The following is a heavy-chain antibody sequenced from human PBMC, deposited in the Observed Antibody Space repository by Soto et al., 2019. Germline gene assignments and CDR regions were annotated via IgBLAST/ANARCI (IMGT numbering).Heavy chain of an antibody. Sequence: GESLKISCRGSGFRFTSHWIGWVRQMPGQGLEWMGVIWPGDSDTRYSPSFQGQVTISVDKSINTAYLQWNSLKVSDTAMYFCARHSLYSSSPSLAMGVRGQGTTVTVS. CDR3: ARHSLYSSSPSLAMGV. CDR1: GFRFTSHW. D-gene: IGHD3-22*01. CDR2: IWPGDSDT. V-gene: IGHV5-51*01. J-gene: IGHJ6*02.